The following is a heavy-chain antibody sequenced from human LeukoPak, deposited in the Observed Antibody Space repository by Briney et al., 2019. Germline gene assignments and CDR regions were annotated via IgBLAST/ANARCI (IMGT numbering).Heavy chain of an antibody. D-gene: IGHD3-10*01. CDR1: GFTFSSYA. CDR2: ISYDGSNK. V-gene: IGHV3-30*04. J-gene: IGHJ4*02. Sequence: GGSLRLSCAASGFTFSSYAMHWVRQAPGKGLEWVAVISYDGSNKYYADSVKGRFTISRDNSKNTLYLQMNSLRAEDTAVYYCARWFEELNYFDYWGQGTLVTVSS. CDR3: ARWFEELNYFDY.